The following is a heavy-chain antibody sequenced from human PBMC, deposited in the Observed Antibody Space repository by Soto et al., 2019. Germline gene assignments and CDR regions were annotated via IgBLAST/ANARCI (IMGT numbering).Heavy chain of an antibody. J-gene: IGHJ4*02. Sequence: VQLVQSGAEVKRPGASVKVSCKASGYTFTAYYIHWVRQAPGQGLEWMGWFSPYSGGTKFAKKFQGRLTITWDTSFNAYYLEVNRLTADEAAVYYWAKDGQYGDYGYDLDDWGQGTLVTVSS. CDR3: AKDGQYGDYGYDLDD. CDR2: FSPYSGGT. CDR1: GYTFTAYY. D-gene: IGHD4-17*01. V-gene: IGHV1-2*02.